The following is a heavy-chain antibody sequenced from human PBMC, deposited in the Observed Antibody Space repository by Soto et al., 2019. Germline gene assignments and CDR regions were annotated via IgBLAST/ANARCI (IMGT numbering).Heavy chain of an antibody. Sequence: EVQLLESGGVLVQPGGSLRLSCAASGFIFNNYAMAWVRQAPGKGLEWVSTLSATGGTTYYADSVKGRFTISRDNSKNALCLQMDSLTAEDTAVDYCAKDQGTFYGSGSFWGFDYWGQGTLVPVSS. CDR2: LSATGGTT. D-gene: IGHD3-10*01. V-gene: IGHV3-23*01. J-gene: IGHJ4*02. CDR1: GFIFNNYA. CDR3: AKDQGTFYGSGSFWGFDY.